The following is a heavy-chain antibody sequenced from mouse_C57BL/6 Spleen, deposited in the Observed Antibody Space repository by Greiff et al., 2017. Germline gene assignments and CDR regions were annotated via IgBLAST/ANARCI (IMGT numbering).Heavy chain of an antibody. CDR2: IWTGGGT. CDR1: GFSLPSYA. J-gene: IGHJ4*01. CDR3: ATTTVVRDYYAMDY. Sequence: VMLVESGPGLVAPSQSLSITCTVSGFSLPSYAISWVRQPPGKGLEWLGVIWTGGGTTYNSALKSRLSTSTDNSKSRVFLKKISLRTDDTARYYCATTTVVRDYYAMDYWGQGTSVTVSS. V-gene: IGHV2-9-1*01. D-gene: IGHD1-1*01.